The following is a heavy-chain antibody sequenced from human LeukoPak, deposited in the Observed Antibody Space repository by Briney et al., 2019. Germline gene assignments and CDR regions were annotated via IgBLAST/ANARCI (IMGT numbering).Heavy chain of an antibody. D-gene: IGHD6-13*01. V-gene: IGHV1-69*05. CDR1: GGTFSSYA. J-gene: IGHJ4*02. CDR3: AKDLYRYSSSLGSKPLDY. CDR2: IIPIFGTA. Sequence: SVKVSCKASGGTFSSYAISWVRQAPGQGLEWMGGIIPIFGTANYAQKFQGRVTITTDESTSTAYMELSSLRSEDTAVYYCAKDLYRYSSSLGSKPLDYWGQGTLVTVSS.